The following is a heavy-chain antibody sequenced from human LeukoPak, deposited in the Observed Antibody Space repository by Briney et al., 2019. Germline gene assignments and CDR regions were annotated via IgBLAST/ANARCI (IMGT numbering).Heavy chain of an antibody. CDR3: ARGPYDFWSGYYHDY. V-gene: IGHV3-30*01. CDR2: ISYDGSNK. J-gene: IGHJ4*02. CDR1: GFTFSSYA. Sequence: GGSLRLSCAASGFTFSSYAMHWVRQAPGKGLEWVAVISYDGSNKYYADSVKGRFTISRDNSKNTLYLQMNSLRAEDTAVYYCARGPYDFWSGYYHDYWGQGTLVTVSS. D-gene: IGHD3-3*01.